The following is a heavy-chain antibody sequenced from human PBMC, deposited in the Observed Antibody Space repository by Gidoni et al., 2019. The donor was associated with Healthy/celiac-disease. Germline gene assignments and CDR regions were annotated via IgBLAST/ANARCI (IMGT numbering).Heavy chain of an antibody. CDR2: ISSSSSYI. J-gene: IGHJ4*02. CDR3: ARDSRDGQTHDFDY. Sequence: EVQLVESGGGLVKPGGSLRLSCAASGFTFSSYSMNWVRQAPGKGLEWVSSISSSSSYIYYADSVKGRFTISRDNAKNSLYLQMNSLRAEDTAVYYCARDSRDGQTHDFDYWGQGTLVTVSS. V-gene: IGHV3-21*01. CDR1: GFTFSSYS.